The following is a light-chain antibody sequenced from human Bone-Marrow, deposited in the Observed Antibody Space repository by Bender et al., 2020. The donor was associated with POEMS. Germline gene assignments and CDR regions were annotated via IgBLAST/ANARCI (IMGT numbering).Light chain of an antibody. CDR2: EGT. V-gene: IGLV2-23*01. J-gene: IGLJ1*01. CDR1: SSDIGNYNL. Sequence: QSALTQPASVSGSPGQSITISCTGTSSDIGNYNLVSWCQQHPGKAPKLMIYEGTKRPSGVSSRFSGSKSGNTASLTISGLQAEDEADYYCYSYAGSSTFVFGTGTTVTVL. CDR3: YSYAGSSTFV.